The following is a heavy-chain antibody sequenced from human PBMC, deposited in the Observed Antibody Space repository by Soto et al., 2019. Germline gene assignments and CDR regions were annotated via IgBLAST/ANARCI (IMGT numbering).Heavy chain of an antibody. D-gene: IGHD3-3*01. CDR3: ARDCYYDFWSGHLNDY. J-gene: IGHJ4*02. CDR2: IWYDGSNK. CDR1: GFTFSSYG. V-gene: IGHV3-33*01. Sequence: QVQLVESGGGVVQPGRSLRLSCAASGFTFSSYGMHWVRQAPGKGLEWVAVIWYDGSNKYYADSVKGRFTISRDNSQNTLYLQMNSLRAEDTAVYYCARDCYYDFWSGHLNDYWGQGTLVTVSS.